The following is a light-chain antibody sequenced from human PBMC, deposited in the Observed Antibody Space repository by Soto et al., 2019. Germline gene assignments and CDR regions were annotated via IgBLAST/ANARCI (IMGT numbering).Light chain of an antibody. CDR3: QHYNSYSEA. J-gene: IGKJ1*01. CDR1: QSVNTN. V-gene: IGKV3-15*01. CDR2: GAS. Sequence: EIVVTQSPATLSVSPGERATLSCRASQSVNTNFAWYQQKPGQAPRLLIYGASTRATGIPARFSGSGSGTEFTLTISSLQPDDFATYYCQHYNSYSEAFGQGTKVDIK.